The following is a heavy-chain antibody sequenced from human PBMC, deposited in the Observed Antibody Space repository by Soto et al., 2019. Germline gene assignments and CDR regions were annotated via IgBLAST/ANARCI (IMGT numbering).Heavy chain of an antibody. CDR3: ARVDTAMATGGYYFDY. CDR1: GGSISSGDYY. D-gene: IGHD5-18*01. Sequence: QVQLQESGPGLVKPSQTLSLTCTVSGGSISSGDYYWSWIRQPPGKGLEWFGYIYYSGSTYYNPSLKSRVTISVDTSKIQFSLKLSSVTAADTAVYYCARVDTAMATGGYYFDYWGQGTLVTVSS. CDR2: IYYSGST. V-gene: IGHV4-30-4*01. J-gene: IGHJ4*02.